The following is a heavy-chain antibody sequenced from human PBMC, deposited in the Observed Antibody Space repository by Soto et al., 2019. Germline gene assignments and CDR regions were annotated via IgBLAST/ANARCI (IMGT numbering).Heavy chain of an antibody. CDR3: AREGGVYDYVWGSYSSPFDFDY. CDR2: IWYDGSNK. J-gene: IGHJ4*02. D-gene: IGHD3-16*01. CDR1: GFTFSSYG. Sequence: GGSLRLSCAASGFTFSSYGMHWVRQAPGKGLEWVAVIWYDGSNKYYADSVKGRFTISRDNSKNTLYLQINSLRAEDTAVYYCAREGGVYDYVWGSYSSPFDFDYWGQGTLVTVSS. V-gene: IGHV3-33*01.